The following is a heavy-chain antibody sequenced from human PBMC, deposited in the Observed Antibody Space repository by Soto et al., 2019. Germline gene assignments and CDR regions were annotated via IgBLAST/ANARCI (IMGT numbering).Heavy chain of an antibody. CDR1: GFTFSNYT. Sequence: EVHLLESGGGLVNPGGSLTLSGLASGFTFSNYTLNWVRKAPGKGPEWVSTISDRPTGHSHYAESVRGRFVISRDDSRNTVYLQMDSLRADDTALYYCTTRLNAHFDYWGQGVRVTVSS. D-gene: IGHD2-2*01. CDR3: TTRLNAHFDY. V-gene: IGHV3-23*01. CDR2: ISDRPTGHS. J-gene: IGHJ4*02.